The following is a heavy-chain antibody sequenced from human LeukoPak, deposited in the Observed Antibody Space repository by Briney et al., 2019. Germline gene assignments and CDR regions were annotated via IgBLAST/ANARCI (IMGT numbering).Heavy chain of an antibody. D-gene: IGHD4-17*01. CDR2: ISFDGSNK. J-gene: IGHJ4*02. CDR1: GFTFSSYA. CDR3: AREGSGDYFDY. V-gene: IGHV3-30-3*01. Sequence: SLRLSCAASGFTFSSYAMHWVRQAPGKGLEWVAVISFDGSNKFYADSVKGRFTISRDNSKNTLYLQMNSLSAEDTAVYYCAREGSGDYFDYWGQGTLVTVSS.